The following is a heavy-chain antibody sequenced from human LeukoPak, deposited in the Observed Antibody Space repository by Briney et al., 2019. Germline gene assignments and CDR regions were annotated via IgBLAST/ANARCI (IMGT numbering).Heavy chain of an antibody. Sequence: ASVKVSCKASGYTFTGYYMHWVRQAPGQGLEWMGWINPNSGGTNYAQKSQGRVTMTRDTSISTAYMELSRLRSDDTAVYYCARDYDFWSGNVDYWGQGTLVTVSS. J-gene: IGHJ4*02. CDR1: GYTFTGYY. V-gene: IGHV1-2*02. CDR2: INPNSGGT. D-gene: IGHD3-3*01. CDR3: ARDYDFWSGNVDY.